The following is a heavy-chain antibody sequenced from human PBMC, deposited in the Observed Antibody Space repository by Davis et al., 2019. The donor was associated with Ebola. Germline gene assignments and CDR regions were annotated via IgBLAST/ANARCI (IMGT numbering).Heavy chain of an antibody. CDR2: VSHDGSKG. J-gene: IGHJ5*02. V-gene: IGHV3-30*03. CDR1: GITFSNYA. CDR3: ARDRGDVVVIGPANYFGP. Sequence: GASLKISCAASGITFSNYAMHWVRQAPGKGLERVARVSHDGSKGYYADSVKGRFTVSRDNSKNTVSLQMNSLRTEDTAVYYCARDRGDVVVIGPANYFGPWGQGTQVTVSS. D-gene: IGHD2-15*01.